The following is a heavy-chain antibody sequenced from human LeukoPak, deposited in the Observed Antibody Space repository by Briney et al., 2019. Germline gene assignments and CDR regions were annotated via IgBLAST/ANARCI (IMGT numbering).Heavy chain of an antibody. CDR2: IYSSGST. J-gene: IGHJ5*02. CDR3: ARRMVRGVIDFDP. Sequence: SETLSLTCTVSGGSISSYYWSWIRQPPGKGLEWICYIYSSGSTNYNPSLKSRVTISVDTSKNQFSLKLRSVTAADPAVYYCARRMVRGVIDFDPWGQEALVTVSS. CDR1: GGSISSYY. D-gene: IGHD3-10*01. V-gene: IGHV4-59*01.